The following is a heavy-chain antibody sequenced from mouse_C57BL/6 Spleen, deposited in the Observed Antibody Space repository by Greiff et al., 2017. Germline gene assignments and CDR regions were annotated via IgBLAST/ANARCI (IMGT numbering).Heavy chain of an antibody. J-gene: IGHJ3*01. CDR1: GYTFTEYT. Sequence: QVQLKESGAELVKPGASVKLSCKASGYTFTEYTIHWVKQRSGQGLEWIGWFYPGSGSIKYNEKFKDKATLTADKSSSTVYMELSRLTSEDSAVYFCARHEEAYYYGSSPAWFAYWGQGTLVTVSA. V-gene: IGHV1-62-2*01. CDR2: FYPGSGSI. CDR3: ARHEEAYYYGSSPAWFAY. D-gene: IGHD1-1*01.